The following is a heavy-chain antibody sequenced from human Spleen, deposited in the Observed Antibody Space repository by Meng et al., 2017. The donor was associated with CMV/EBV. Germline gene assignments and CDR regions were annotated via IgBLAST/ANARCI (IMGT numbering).Heavy chain of an antibody. V-gene: IGHV3-23*01. CDR1: GFTFSSYT. CDR3: PPSYPGDYGDYDPPFDY. D-gene: IGHD4-17*01. J-gene: IGHJ4*02. Sequence: GESLKISCAASGFTFSSYTMSWVRQAPGKGLEWASVISGTARTTYYADSVRGRFTISRDNSKNTLYLQINSLRAEDTAVYYCPPSYPGDYGDYDPPFDYWGQGTRVTVSS. CDR2: ISGTARTT.